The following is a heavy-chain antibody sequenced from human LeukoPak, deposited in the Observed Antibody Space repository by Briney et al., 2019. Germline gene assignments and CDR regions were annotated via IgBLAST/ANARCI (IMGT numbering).Heavy chain of an antibody. Sequence: GTSVKVSCKASGFTFTSSAVQWVRQARGHHLEWIGWIVVGSGNTNYAQKFQERVTITRDMSTSTAYMELSSLRSEDTAVYYCAAEVVVVDGFDPWGQGTLVTVSS. J-gene: IGHJ5*02. CDR2: IVVGSGNT. D-gene: IGHD3-22*01. V-gene: IGHV1-58*01. CDR3: AAEVVVVDGFDP. CDR1: GFTFTSSA.